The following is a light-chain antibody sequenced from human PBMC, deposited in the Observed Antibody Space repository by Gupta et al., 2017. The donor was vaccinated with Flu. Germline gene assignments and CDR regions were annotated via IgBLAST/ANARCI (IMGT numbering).Light chain of an antibody. V-gene: IGKV4-1*01. J-gene: IGKJ5*01. Sequence: DIVMTQSPDSLPVSLGERATINCKSSQNLLYSSNNKNYLAWYQQKPGQPPKLLIYWASTRESGVPDRFSGSGSGTDFTLTISSLQAEDVAVYYCQQYDTTPITFGQGTRLE. CDR2: WAS. CDR1: QNLLYSSNNKNY. CDR3: QQYDTTPIT.